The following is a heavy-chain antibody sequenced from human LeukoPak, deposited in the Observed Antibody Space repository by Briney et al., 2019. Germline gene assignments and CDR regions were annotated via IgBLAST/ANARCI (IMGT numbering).Heavy chain of an antibody. CDR2: ISGSGGST. CDR3: AKARPVEWELSYIYQDFDY. D-gene: IGHD3-3*01. J-gene: IGHJ4*02. CDR1: GFTFSSYA. Sequence: GGSLRLSCAASGFTFSSYAMSWVRQAPGKGLEWVSAISGSGGSTYYADSVKGRFTISRDNSKNTLYLQMNSLGAEDTAVYYCAKARPVEWELSYIYQDFDYWGQGTLVTVSS. V-gene: IGHV3-23*01.